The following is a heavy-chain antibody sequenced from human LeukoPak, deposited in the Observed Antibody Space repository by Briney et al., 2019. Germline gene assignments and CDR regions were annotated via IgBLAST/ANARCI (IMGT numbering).Heavy chain of an antibody. CDR2: IYPGDSDT. V-gene: IGHV5-51*01. D-gene: IGHD1-26*01. CDR1: GYSFTNYW. CDR3: ATHSGTNYYYFDY. J-gene: IGHJ4*02. Sequence: GESLKISCKGSGYSFTNYWIGWVRQMPGKGLEWMGIIYPGDSDTRYSPSFRGQATISADKSISTAYLQWSSLKASDTAMYYCATHSGTNYYYFDYWGQGTLVTVSS.